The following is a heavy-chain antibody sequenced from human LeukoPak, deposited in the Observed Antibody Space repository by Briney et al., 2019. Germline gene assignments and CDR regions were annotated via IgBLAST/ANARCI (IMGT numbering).Heavy chain of an antibody. Sequence: PSETLSLTCTVSGGSISSYYWSWIRQPPGKGLEWIGYIYYSGSTNYNPSLKSRVTISVDTSKNQFSLKLSSVTAADTAVYYCARGIAAHGMDVWGQGTTVTVSS. D-gene: IGHD6-25*01. CDR1: GGSISSYY. CDR3: ARGIAAHGMDV. V-gene: IGHV4-59*12. J-gene: IGHJ6*02. CDR2: IYYSGST.